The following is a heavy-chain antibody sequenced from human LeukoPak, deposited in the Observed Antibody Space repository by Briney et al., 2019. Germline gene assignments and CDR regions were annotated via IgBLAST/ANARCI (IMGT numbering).Heavy chain of an antibody. CDR1: GFTFSSYA. CDR3: ATGFNRVFKLPEYLQP. V-gene: IGHV3-30-3*01. J-gene: IGHJ1*01. CDR2: ISYDGSNK. D-gene: IGHD1-14*01. Sequence: GGSLRLSRAASGFTFSSYAMHWVRQAPGKGLEGVAVISYDGSNKYYADSVKGRFTISRDNSKNTLYLQMNSLRAEDTALYFCATGFNRVFKLPEYLQPWGQGTLVTVSS.